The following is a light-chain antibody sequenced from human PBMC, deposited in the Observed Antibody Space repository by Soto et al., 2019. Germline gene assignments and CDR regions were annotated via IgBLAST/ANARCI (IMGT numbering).Light chain of an antibody. CDR3: QQANSFPLT. V-gene: IGKV1-5*03. CDR2: KAS. J-gene: IGKJ4*01. CDR1: QSISSW. Sequence: DIQMTQSPSILSASVGHRVTITCRASQSISSWLAWYQQKPGKAPNLLIHKASHLESGVPSRFSGSGSGTEFTLTISSLQPEDFATYYCQQANSFPLTFGGGTKVDNK.